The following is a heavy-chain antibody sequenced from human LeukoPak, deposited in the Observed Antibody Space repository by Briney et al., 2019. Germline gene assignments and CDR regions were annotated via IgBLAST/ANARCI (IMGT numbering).Heavy chain of an antibody. CDR3: ARDQGAFDY. V-gene: IGHV3-7*01. Sequence: PRGSLGLSCAASEFTFNNYWMTWARQTPGKGLEWVAHTNRDGSEKYYADSLKGRFTISRDNARSSLYLQMNNLRAEDTAVYYCARDQGAFDYWGQGTVVTVSS. CDR2: TNRDGSEK. D-gene: IGHD3-16*01. CDR1: EFTFNNYW. J-gene: IGHJ4*02.